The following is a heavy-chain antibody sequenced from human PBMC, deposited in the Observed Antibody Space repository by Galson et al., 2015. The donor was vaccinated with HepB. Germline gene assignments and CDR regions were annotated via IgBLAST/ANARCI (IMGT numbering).Heavy chain of an antibody. CDR1: GFTFSNAW. V-gene: IGHV3-15*01. J-gene: IGHJ4*02. Sequence: SLRLSCAASGFTFSNAWMSWVRQAPGKGLEWVGRIKSKTDGGTTDYAAPVKGRFTISRDDSKNTLYLQMNSLKTEDTAVYYCTTDLTYYYDSSGYQGWGQGTLVTVSS. CDR3: TTDLTYYYDSSGYQG. D-gene: IGHD3-22*01. CDR2: IKSKTDGGTT.